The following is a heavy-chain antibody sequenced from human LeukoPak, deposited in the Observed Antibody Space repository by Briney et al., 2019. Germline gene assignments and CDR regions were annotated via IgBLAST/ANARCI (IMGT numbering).Heavy chain of an antibody. CDR2: ISYDGSNK. CDR3: ARASGCDY. J-gene: IGHJ4*02. V-gene: IGHV3-30-3*01. CDR1: GFTFSSYA. Sequence: GGSLRLSCAASGFTFSSYAMHWVRQAPGKGLEWVAVISYDGSNKYYADSVKGRFTISRDNSKNTLYLQMISLRAEDTAVYYCARASGCDYWGQGTLVTVSS.